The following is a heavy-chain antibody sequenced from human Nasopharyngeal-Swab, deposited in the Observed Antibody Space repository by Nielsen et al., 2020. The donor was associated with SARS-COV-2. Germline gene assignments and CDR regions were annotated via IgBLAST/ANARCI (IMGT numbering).Heavy chain of an antibody. CDR2: IFHSGST. D-gene: IGHD2-15*01. Sequence: SETLSLTCTVSGGSISSYYWSWIRQPPGKGLEWIGYIFHSGSTNYNPSLKSRVTISVDTSKNQFSLRLSSVTAADTAVYYCARGPVGGDYWGQGTLVTVSS. V-gene: IGHV4-59*01. CDR1: GGSISSYY. J-gene: IGHJ4*02. CDR3: ARGPVGGDY.